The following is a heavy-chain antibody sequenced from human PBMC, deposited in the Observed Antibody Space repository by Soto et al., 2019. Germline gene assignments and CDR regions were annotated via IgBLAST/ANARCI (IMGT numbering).Heavy chain of an antibody. CDR3: VRDSGAKLSSS. V-gene: IGHV1-3*01. CDR1: GYTFTNYS. CDR2: INAGNGNT. J-gene: IGHJ4*02. D-gene: IGHD6-13*01. Sequence: GSVKVSCKASGYTFTNYSIHWVLQAPGQRLEWMGWINAGNGNTKYSQKFQGRVTITRDTSASTAYMELSSLRSQDTAVYYCVRDSGAKLSSSWGQGTLVTVSS.